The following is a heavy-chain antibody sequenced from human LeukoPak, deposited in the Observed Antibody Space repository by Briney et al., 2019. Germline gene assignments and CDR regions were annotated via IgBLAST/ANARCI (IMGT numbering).Heavy chain of an antibody. CDR1: GYRFTNYY. V-gene: IGHV5-51*01. D-gene: IGHD1/OR15-1a*01. CDR3: ARDRGTNFLDY. J-gene: IGHJ4*02. CDR2: IHPGDSEA. Sequence: GESLKISLKGSGYRFTNYYIAWVRPMPGKGLEWMGIIHPGDSEARYRPSFQGQVTMSVDKSITTAYLQWNNLKPSDTATYYCARDRGTNFLDYWGQGTPVTV.